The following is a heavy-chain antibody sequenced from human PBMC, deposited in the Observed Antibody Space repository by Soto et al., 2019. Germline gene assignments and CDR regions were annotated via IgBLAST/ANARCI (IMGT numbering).Heavy chain of an antibody. J-gene: IGHJ5*02. CDR3: VKNSGWFNT. D-gene: IGHD3-10*01. CDR2: IDGSGGIT. V-gene: IGHV3-23*01. CDR1: GFTFGTTD. Sequence: QLLQSGGGLVQPGGSLTLSCAASGFTFGTTDMSWVRQAPGEGLEWVSTIDGSGGITYYADSVTGRFTISRDNSRNTVYLQMNRLRGDDTALYYCVKNSGWFNTWGQGALVTVSS.